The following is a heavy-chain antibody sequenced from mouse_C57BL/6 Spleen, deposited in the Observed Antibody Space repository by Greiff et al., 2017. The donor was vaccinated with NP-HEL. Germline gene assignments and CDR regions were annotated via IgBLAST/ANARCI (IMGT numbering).Heavy chain of an antibody. J-gene: IGHJ2*01. V-gene: IGHV1-82*01. CDR1: GYAFSRSW. Sequence: QVQLKQSGPELVKPGASVKISCKASGYAFSRSWMNWVKQRPGKGLEWIGRIYPGDGDTNYNGKFKGKATLTADKSSSTAYMQLSSLTSEDSAVYFCAREASYYGSSYVGYWGQGTTLTVSS. CDR2: IYPGDGDT. D-gene: IGHD1-1*01. CDR3: AREASYYGSSYVGY.